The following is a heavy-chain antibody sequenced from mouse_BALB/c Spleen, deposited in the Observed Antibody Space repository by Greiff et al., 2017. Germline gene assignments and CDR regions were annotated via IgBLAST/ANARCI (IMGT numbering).Heavy chain of an antibody. V-gene: IGHV1-69*02. CDR2: IYPSDSYT. J-gene: IGHJ3*01. D-gene: IGHD1-1*01. CDR3: TRLGYGSSYWFAY. Sequence: VQLQQPGAELVRPGASVKLSCKASGYTFTSYWINWVKQRPGQGLEWIGNIYPSDSYTNYNQKFKDKATLTVDKSSSTAYMQLSSPTSEDSAVYYCTRLGYGSSYWFAYWGQGTLVTVSA. CDR1: GYTFTSYW.